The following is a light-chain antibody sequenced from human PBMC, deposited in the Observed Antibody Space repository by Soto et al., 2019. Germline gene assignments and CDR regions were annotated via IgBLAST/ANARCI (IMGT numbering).Light chain of an antibody. CDR3: QVWDGGSDVV. J-gene: IGLJ2*01. CDR1: TIESKS. CDR2: DDS. V-gene: IGLV3-21*02. Sequence: SYELTQPPSVSVAPGQTATITCGGNTIESKSVHWYQQKPGQAPVLVVHDDSDRPSGIPERFSGSNSGNTATLTISRVEAGDEADYYCQVWDGGSDVVFGGGTKLTVL.